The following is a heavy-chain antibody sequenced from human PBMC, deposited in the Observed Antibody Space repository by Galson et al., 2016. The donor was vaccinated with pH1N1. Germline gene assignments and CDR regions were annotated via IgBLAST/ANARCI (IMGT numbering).Heavy chain of an antibody. CDR3: ARDAAHSGTYYVAFDT. J-gene: IGHJ3*02. V-gene: IGHV4-61*02. CDR1: GGSINSDNYY. D-gene: IGHD1-26*01. Sequence: TCTVSGGSINSDNYYWSWIRQPAGKGLEWIGRIYPSGGTNYNPSLKSRVTISVDTSKNQFSLKLSSVTAADTAVYYCARDAAHSGTYYVAFDTWGQGTIVTVSS. CDR2: IYPSGGT.